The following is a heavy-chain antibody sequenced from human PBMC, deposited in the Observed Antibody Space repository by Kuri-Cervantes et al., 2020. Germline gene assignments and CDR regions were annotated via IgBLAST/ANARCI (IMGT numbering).Heavy chain of an antibody. CDR1: GGSFSGYY. J-gene: IGHJ6*03. D-gene: IGHD2-15*01. Sequence: SETLSLSCAVYGGSFSGYYWSRVRQPPGKGLEGIGGISHSGSTTYNPSLKSRVTISVDTSKNQFSLNLNSVTAADTAVYYCARPYSSYYYMDVWGKGTTVTVSS. CDR3: ARPYSSYYYMDV. CDR2: ISHSGST. V-gene: IGHV4-34*01.